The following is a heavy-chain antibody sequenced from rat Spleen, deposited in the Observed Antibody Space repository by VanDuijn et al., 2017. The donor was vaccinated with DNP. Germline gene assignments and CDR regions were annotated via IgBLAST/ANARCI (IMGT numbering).Heavy chain of an antibody. Sequence: EVKLVGSGGGLAQPGRSLKLSCAASGFTVSNSGMHWIRQAPTRGLEWVASISPTGDYTFYRDSVRGLFTISRDNAKGTLYLQMDSLRSEDTATYYCATDSLLVQRVWGQGVMVTVSS. J-gene: IGHJ2*01. D-gene: IGHD1-1*01. CDR1: GFTVSNSG. CDR3: ATDSLLVQRV. CDR2: ISPTGDYT. V-gene: IGHV5-19*01.